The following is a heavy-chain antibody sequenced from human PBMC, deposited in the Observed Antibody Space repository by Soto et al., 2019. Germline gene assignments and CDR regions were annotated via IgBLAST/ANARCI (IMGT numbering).Heavy chain of an antibody. CDR1: GFTFSSYS. Sequence: EVQLVESGGGLVKPGGSLRLSCAASGFTFSSYSMNWVRQAPGKGLEWVSSISSSSSYIYYADSVKGRFTISRDNAKNSRYLQMNSLRAEDTAVYYCARDVPGSSWSQVDYWCQGTLVTVSS. V-gene: IGHV3-21*01. D-gene: IGHD6-13*01. CDR3: ARDVPGSSWSQVDY. CDR2: ISSSSSYI. J-gene: IGHJ4*02.